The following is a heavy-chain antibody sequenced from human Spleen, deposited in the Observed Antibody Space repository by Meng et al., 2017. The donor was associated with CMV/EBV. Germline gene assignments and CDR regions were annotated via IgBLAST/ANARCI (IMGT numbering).Heavy chain of an antibody. J-gene: IGHJ3*02. CDR1: GLTFIGYY. D-gene: IGHD5-12*01. CDR3: ARRMDIVDVFDI. CDR2: INPRSGDT. V-gene: IGHV1-2*02. Sequence: ASVKVSCKASGLTFIGYYMHWVRQAPGQGLEWMGWINPRSGDTNYAPNFEGRVTMTRDTSISTAYMDLSRLRSDDTAVYYCARRMDIVDVFDIWGQGTMVTVS.